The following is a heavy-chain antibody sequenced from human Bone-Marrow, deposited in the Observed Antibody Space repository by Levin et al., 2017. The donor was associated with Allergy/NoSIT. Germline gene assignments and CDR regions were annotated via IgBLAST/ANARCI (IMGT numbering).Heavy chain of an antibody. D-gene: IGHD3-10*01. CDR2: ISGSGGST. V-gene: IGHV3-23*01. Sequence: GGSLRLSCAASGFTFSRHAMSWVRQAPGKGLEWVSGISGSGGSTYYADSVKGRFTISRDNSKNTLYLQMNSLRAEDTASYYCAKDARLTYYYGSGSNMNWVDAFDIWGQGTMVTVSS. CDR1: GFTFSRHA. CDR3: AKDARLTYYYGSGSNMNWVDAFDI. J-gene: IGHJ3*02.